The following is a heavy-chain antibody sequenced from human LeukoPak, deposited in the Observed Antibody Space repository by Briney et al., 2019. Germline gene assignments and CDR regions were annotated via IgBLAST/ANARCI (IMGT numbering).Heavy chain of an antibody. CDR3: AKDRYGDYGPFDN. J-gene: IGHJ3*02. CDR1: GFNFNSHG. CDR2: IPSDGSYT. Sequence: GGSLRLCCAASGFNFNSHGMHWVRQAPGKGLEWVALIPSDGSYTYYADSVKGRFTISRDNSKNTLSLQMNSVRPDDTAVYYCAKDRYGDYGPFDNWGQGTMVTVSS. V-gene: IGHV3-30*18. D-gene: IGHD4-17*01.